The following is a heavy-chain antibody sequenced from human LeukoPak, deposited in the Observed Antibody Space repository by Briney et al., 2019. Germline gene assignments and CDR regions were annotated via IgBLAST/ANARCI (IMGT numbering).Heavy chain of an antibody. CDR2: INYSGAIT. Sequence: SGGSLRLSCATSGFTFVDYGLSWVRRAPGKGLEWLCAINYSGAITDYADSVKGRFTISRDNAKNSLYLRMDSLRAEDTALYYCARDRLGPSFSVSHFDLWGQGTLVTVSS. CDR1: GFTFVDYG. V-gene: IGHV3-20*04. D-gene: IGHD3-3*02. CDR3: ARDRLGPSFSVSHFDL. J-gene: IGHJ4*02.